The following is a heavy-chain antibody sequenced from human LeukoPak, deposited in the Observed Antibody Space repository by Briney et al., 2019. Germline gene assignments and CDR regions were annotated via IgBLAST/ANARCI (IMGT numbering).Heavy chain of an antibody. J-gene: IGHJ3*01. CDR3: ARDLGNNPAADLDAFDL. V-gene: IGHV3-23*01. D-gene: IGHD1-14*01. CDR2: ISGDGVTT. CDR1: GFTFRSHA. Sequence: GSLRLSCAASGFTFRSHAMSWVRQAPGKGLEWVSAISGDGVTTYYADSVKGRFTISRDNSKNTLCLQMDSLRAEDTAVYFCARDLGNNPAADLDAFDLWGQGTMVTVSS.